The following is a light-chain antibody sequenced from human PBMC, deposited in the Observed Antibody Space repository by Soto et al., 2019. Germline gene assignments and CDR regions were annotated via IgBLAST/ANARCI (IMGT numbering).Light chain of an antibody. CDR3: QVWETGSDLVV. Sequence: SYELTQPPSVSVAPGQTARITCGGDNIGSQSVHGYQKKAGQAPVLVVYDDSDRPSGIPERVSGSNSGNTATLTISRVEAGDEADYYCQVWETGSDLVVFGGGTKRTVL. CDR1: NIGSQS. CDR2: DDS. V-gene: IGLV3-21*02. J-gene: IGLJ2*01.